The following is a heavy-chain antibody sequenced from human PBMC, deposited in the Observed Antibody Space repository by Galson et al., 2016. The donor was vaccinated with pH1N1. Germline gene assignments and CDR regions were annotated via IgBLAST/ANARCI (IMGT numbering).Heavy chain of an antibody. CDR3: ARQYDSGDYRGDAFDI. CDR2: VNPGGSTI. D-gene: IGHD4-17*01. Sequence: QSGAEVKKPGESLKISCKASGYSFTSQWIAWVRQVPGKGLEWVGVVNPGGSTIRYSPPFQGQVTISSDKSINIAYLQWISLRASDTATYYCARQYDSGDYRGDAFDIWGQGTVVIVSS. V-gene: IGHV5-51*03. J-gene: IGHJ3*02. CDR1: GYSFTSQW.